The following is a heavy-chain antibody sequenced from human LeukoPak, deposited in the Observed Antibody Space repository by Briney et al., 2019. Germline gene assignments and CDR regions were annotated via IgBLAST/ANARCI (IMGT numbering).Heavy chain of an antibody. CDR2: INPSGSST. CDR1: GYSFTSHY. D-gene: IGHD2-21*02. J-gene: IGHJ6*03. CDR3: ARTLLWGDPRVGYYYYYYMDV. V-gene: IGHV1-46*01. Sequence: GASVKVSCKASGYSFTSHYMHWVRQAPGQGLEWMGLINPSGSSTLYAQKFQGRVTMTRDMSTTTDYMELSSLRSEDTAVYYCARTLLWGDPRVGYYYYYYMDVWGKGTTVTTSS.